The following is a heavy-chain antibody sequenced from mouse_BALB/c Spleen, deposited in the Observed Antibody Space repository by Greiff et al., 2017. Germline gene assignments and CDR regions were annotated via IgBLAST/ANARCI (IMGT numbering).Heavy chain of an antibody. Sequence: EVKLVESGPSLVKPSQTLSLTCSVTGDSITSGYWNWIRKFPGNKLEYMGYISYSGSTYYNPSLKSRISITRDTSKNQYYLQLNSVTTEDTATYYCAKHYDYEGNFDYWGQGTTLTVSS. CDR1: GDSITSGY. CDR3: AKHYDYEGNFDY. J-gene: IGHJ2*01. CDR2: ISYSGST. V-gene: IGHV3-8*02. D-gene: IGHD2-4*01.